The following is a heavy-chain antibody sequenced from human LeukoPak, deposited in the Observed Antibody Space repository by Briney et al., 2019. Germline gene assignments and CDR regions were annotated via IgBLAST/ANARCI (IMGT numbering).Heavy chain of an antibody. CDR1: GGSISSYY. J-gene: IGHJ6*02. D-gene: IGHD1-14*01. CDR2: IYHSGST. Sequence: SETLSLTCTVSGGSISSYYWSWIRQPPGKGLEWIGYIYHSGSTNYNPSLKSRVTISVDTSKNQFSLKLSSVTAADTAVYYCARIKPLTTYYYYGMDVWGQGTTVTVSS. V-gene: IGHV4-59*01. CDR3: ARIKPLTTYYYYGMDV.